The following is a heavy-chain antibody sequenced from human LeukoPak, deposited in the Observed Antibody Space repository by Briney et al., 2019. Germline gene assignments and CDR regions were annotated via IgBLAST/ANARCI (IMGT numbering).Heavy chain of an antibody. CDR3: ARCTTASIGWCNWLDP. J-gene: IGHJ5*02. CDR2: IYSDNT. Sequence: GGSLRLSCTVSGFTVSSNSMSWVRQAPGKGLEWVSFIYSDNTHYSDSVKGRFTISRDNSKNTLYLQMNSLRAEDTAIYYCARCTTASIGWCNWLDPWGQGTLVTVSS. V-gene: IGHV3-53*01. CDR1: GFTVSSNS. D-gene: IGHD2-21*01.